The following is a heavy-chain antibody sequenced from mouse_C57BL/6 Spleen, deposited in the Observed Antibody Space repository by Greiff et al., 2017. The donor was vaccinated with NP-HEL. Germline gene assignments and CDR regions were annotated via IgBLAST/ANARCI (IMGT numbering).Heavy chain of an antibody. CDR1: GYTFTSYW. CDR3: ARCYSNYEYYFDY. V-gene: IGHV1-69*01. Sequence: QVQLQQPGAELVMPGASVKLSCKASGYTFTSYWMHWVKQRPGQGLAWIGEIDPSDSYTNYNQKFKGKSTLTAYKSSSTAYMQLSSLTSEDSAVYYCARCYSNYEYYFDYWGQGTTLTVSS. D-gene: IGHD2-5*01. J-gene: IGHJ2*01. CDR2: IDPSDSYT.